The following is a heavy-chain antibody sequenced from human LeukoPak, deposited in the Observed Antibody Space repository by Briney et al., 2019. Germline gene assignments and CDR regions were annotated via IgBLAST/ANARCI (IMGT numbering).Heavy chain of an antibody. J-gene: IGHJ4*02. D-gene: IGHD1-26*01. V-gene: IGHV1-2*02. Sequence: ASVKVSCKASGYTFTGYYMHWVRQAPGQGLEWMGWINPNSGGTNYAQKFQGRVTMTRDTSISTAYMELSRLRSDDTAVYYCAREVEWELLMRGDCWGQGTLVTVSS. CDR2: INPNSGGT. CDR1: GYTFTGYY. CDR3: AREVEWELLMRGDC.